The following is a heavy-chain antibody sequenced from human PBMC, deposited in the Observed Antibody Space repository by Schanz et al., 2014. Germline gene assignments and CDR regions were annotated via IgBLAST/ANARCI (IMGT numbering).Heavy chain of an antibody. D-gene: IGHD3-22*01. J-gene: IGHJ4*02. V-gene: IGHV1-69*02. Sequence: QVHLVQSGAEVKKPGSSVKVSCKASGGSFSSFGINWVRQAPGQGLEWMGRIIPSLGLAKYEQKFQDKVTITADTSTFTAYMDVSSLRSEDTAVYYCAGAFDSSGYYCDYWGQGTLVTVSS. CDR1: GGSFSSFG. CDR3: AGAFDSSGYYCDY. CDR2: IIPSLGLA.